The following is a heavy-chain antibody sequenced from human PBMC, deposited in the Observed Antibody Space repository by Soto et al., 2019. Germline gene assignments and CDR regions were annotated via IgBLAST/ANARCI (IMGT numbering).Heavy chain of an antibody. CDR3: ARGTTMIVVVRGGWFAP. CDR1: GGTFSSYA. CDR2: IIPIFGTA. Sequence: QVQLVQSGAEVKKPGSSVKVSCKASGGTFSSYAISWVRQAPGQGLEWMGGIIPIFGTANYAQKFQGRVTITAAESTSTAYMELRSLRSEDTAVYYCARGTTMIVVVRGGWFAPWRQGTLVSVSS. J-gene: IGHJ5*02. V-gene: IGHV1-69*01. D-gene: IGHD3-22*01.